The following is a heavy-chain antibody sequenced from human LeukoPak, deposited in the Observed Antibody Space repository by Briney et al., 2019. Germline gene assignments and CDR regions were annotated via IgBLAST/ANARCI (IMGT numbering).Heavy chain of an antibody. CDR1: GFTFSSYS. V-gene: IGHV3-21*04. J-gene: IGHJ6*04. CDR2: ISSSSSYI. Sequence: GGSLRLSCAASGFTFSSYSMNWVRQAPGKGLEWVSSISSSSSYIYYADSVKGRFTISRDNAKNSLYLQMNSLRAEDTAVYYCARGYGDYYYYGMDVWGKGTTVTVSS. CDR3: ARGYGDYYYYGMDV. D-gene: IGHD4-17*01.